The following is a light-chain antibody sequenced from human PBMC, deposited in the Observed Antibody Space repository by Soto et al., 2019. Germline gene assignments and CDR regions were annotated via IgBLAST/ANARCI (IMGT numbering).Light chain of an antibody. CDR3: SPYAGSTNSVV. Sequence: QSALTQPPSASGSPGQSVTISCTGTSSDVGGYNYVSWYQQHPGKAPKLMIYEVSKRPSGVPDRFSGSKSGNTASLTVSGLQAEDGADYYHSPYAGSTNSVVFGGGTKL. V-gene: IGLV2-8*01. CDR2: EVS. J-gene: IGLJ2*01. CDR1: SSDVGGYNY.